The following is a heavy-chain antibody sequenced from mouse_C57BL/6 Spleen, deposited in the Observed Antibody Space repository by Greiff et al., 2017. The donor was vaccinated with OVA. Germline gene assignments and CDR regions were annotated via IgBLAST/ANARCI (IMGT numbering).Heavy chain of an antibody. D-gene: IGHD2-5*01. J-gene: IGHJ4*01. V-gene: IGHV10-1*01. CDR3: VRGSYSKKFYAMDY. CDR2: IRSKSNKYAT. Sequence: EVQLVESGGGLVQPKGSLKLSCAASGFSFNTYAMNWVRQAPGKGLEWVARIRSKSNKYATYYADSVKDRFTISREDSESMLYLQMNNLKTEDTAMYYCVRGSYSKKFYAMDYWGQGTSVTVSS. CDR1: GFSFNTYA.